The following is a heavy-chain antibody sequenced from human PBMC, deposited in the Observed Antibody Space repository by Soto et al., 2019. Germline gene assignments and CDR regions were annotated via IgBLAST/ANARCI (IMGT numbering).Heavy chain of an antibody. V-gene: IGHV3-48*03. Sequence: PGGSLRLSCAAPGFTFSDNAMIWVRQTPGGGLERVSQISATGGATHYADSVKGRFTISRDNAKDSLYLQMNSLRAEDTALYYCTRDLTGYAMDVWGQGTTVTVSS. CDR3: TRDLTGYAMDV. CDR1: GFTFSDNA. D-gene: IGHD2-2*01. CDR2: ISATGGAT. J-gene: IGHJ6*02.